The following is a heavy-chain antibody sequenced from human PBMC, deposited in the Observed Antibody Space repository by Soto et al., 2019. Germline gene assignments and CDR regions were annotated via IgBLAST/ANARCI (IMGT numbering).Heavy chain of an antibody. D-gene: IGHD1-26*01. CDR1: GGTFSSYA. Sequence: ASVKVSCKASGGTFSSYAISWVRQAPGQGLGWMGGIIPIFGTANYAQKFQGRVTITADESTSTAYMELSSLRSEDTAVYYCARASSGSYYRYYYYYGMDVWGQGTTVTVSS. CDR3: ARASSGSYYRYYYYYGMDV. CDR2: IIPIFGTA. V-gene: IGHV1-69*13. J-gene: IGHJ6*02.